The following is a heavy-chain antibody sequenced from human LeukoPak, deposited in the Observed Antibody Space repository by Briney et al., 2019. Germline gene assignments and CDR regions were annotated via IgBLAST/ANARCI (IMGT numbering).Heavy chain of an antibody. CDR3: VRDSAYAFDV. J-gene: IGHJ3*01. CDR2: IRDNGSPK. CDR1: GFTFSSYS. V-gene: IGHV3-48*01. Sequence: GGSLRLSCAASGFTFSSYSMNWVRQAPGKGLEWISNIRDNGSPKSYADSVRGRFTISRDNGKSSLSLQMNSLRAEDTAVYYCVRDSAYAFDVWGRGTVVTVSS. D-gene: IGHD2-2*01.